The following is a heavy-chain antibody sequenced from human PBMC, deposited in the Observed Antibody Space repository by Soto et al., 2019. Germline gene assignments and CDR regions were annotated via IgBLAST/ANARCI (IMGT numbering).Heavy chain of an antibody. J-gene: IGHJ6*02. CDR3: ARGRVDYRAAYYGMDV. D-gene: IGHD4-4*01. Sequence: ASVKVSCKASGYTFTSYDINCVRQVTGQGLEWMGWMNPNSGNTGYAQKFQGRVTMTRNTSISTAYMELSSLRSEDTAVYYCARGRVDYRAAYYGMDVWGQGTTVTVSS. V-gene: IGHV1-8*01. CDR1: GYTFTSYD. CDR2: MNPNSGNT.